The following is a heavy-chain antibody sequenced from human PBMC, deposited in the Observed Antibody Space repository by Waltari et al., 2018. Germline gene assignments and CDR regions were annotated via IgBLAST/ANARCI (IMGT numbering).Heavy chain of an antibody. V-gene: IGHV3-74*01. CDR2: INSDGIIT. J-gene: IGHJ6*02. CDR3: ARQWFRDV. D-gene: IGHD3-10*01. Sequence: EVQLVESGGDLVQPGGSLRLSCAASGVTFSSYWRPWVRQAPGKGLVWVSRINSDGIITTYADSVKGRFTISRDNAKNTLYLQMNSLRAEDTAVYYCARQWFRDVWGQGTTVTVSS. CDR1: GVTFSSYW.